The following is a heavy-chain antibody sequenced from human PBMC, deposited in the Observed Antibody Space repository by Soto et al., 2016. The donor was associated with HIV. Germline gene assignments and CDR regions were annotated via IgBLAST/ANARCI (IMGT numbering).Heavy chain of an antibody. V-gene: IGHV3-23*01. CDR1: GFILVSYA. CDR3: VKGPYYYDSRGDDAFDI. D-gene: IGHD3-22*01. Sequence: EVQLLESGGGLVQPGGPVRLSCAASGFILVSYAMNWVRQAPGKGLEWVSAISGSGVSTYYADSVKGRFTISRDKFKNTLYLQMNSLRAEDTAVYYCVKGPYYYDSRGDDAFDIWGQGTVVTVSS. CDR2: ISGSGVST. J-gene: IGHJ3*02.